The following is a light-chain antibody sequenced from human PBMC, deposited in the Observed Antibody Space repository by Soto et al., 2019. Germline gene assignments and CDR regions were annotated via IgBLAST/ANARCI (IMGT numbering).Light chain of an antibody. CDR3: QQDDKCPYT. Sequence: EIVWTQSPGTLSLSPGKRATLSCRASQSVSSKYLAWYQQKPGQPPRLLIYGTSSRATRIPDRFSGSGSGTDFNLTISRLEPEDGALSYCQQDDKCPYTFGQGTNLEIK. CDR2: GTS. CDR1: QSVSSKY. J-gene: IGKJ2*01. V-gene: IGKV3-20*01.